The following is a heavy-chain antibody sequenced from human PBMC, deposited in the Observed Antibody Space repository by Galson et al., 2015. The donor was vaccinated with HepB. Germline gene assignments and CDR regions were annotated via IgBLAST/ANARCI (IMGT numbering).Heavy chain of an antibody. J-gene: IGHJ6*02. CDR2: MNPNSGNT. Sequence: SVKVSCKASGYTFTSYDINWVRQATGQGLEWMGWMNPNSGNTGYAQKFQGRVTTTRNTSISTAYMELSSLRSEDTAVYYCARDYSSGWSGYYYYGMDVWGQGTTVTVSS. CDR1: GYTFTSYD. CDR3: ARDYSSGWSGYYYYGMDV. V-gene: IGHV1-8*01. D-gene: IGHD6-19*01.